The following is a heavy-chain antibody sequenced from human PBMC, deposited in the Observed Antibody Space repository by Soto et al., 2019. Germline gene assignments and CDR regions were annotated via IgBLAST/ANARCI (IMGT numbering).Heavy chain of an antibody. J-gene: IGHJ4*02. CDR1: GFTFSSYS. CDR2: ISSSSSTI. V-gene: IGHV3-48*01. CDR3: ARGGGSYVSVYY. Sequence: EVQLVESGGGLVQPGGSLRLSCAASGFTFSSYSMNWVRQAPGKWLEWVSYISSSSSTIYYADSVKGRFTISSDNAQNSLYLQMNSLRAEDTAVYYCARGGGSYVSVYYWGQGTLVTVSS. D-gene: IGHD1-26*01.